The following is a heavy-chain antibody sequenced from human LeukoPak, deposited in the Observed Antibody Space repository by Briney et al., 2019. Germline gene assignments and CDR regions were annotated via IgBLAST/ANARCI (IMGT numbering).Heavy chain of an antibody. CDR2: ISYDGSNK. CDR3: ARGGTITMIAVATGAFDI. CDR1: GFTFSSYA. Sequence: GRSLRLSCAASGFTFSSYAMHWVRQAPGKGLEWVAVISYDGSNKYYADSVKGRFTISRDNSKNTLYLQMNSLRAEDTAVYYCARGGTITMIAVATGAFDIWGQGTMVNVSS. V-gene: IGHV3-30-3*01. D-gene: IGHD3-22*01. J-gene: IGHJ3*02.